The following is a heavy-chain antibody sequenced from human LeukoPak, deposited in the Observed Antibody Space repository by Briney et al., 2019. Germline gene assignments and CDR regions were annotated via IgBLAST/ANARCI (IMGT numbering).Heavy chain of an antibody. Sequence: HTGGSLRLSCAASGFTFSSYAMSWVRQAPGKGLEWVANIKQDGSEKYYVHSGNGRFTISRDNAKNSLYLQMNSLRAEDTAVYYCASVKWELGFDYWGQGTLVTVSS. J-gene: IGHJ4*02. D-gene: IGHD1-26*01. CDR3: ASVKWELGFDY. V-gene: IGHV3-7*01. CDR1: GFTFSSYA. CDR2: IKQDGSEK.